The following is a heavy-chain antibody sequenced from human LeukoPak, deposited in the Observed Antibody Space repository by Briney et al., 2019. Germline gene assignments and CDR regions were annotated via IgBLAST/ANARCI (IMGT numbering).Heavy chain of an antibody. CDR3: ARDPKSQLLLDY. J-gene: IGHJ4*02. V-gene: IGHV1-2*02. Sequence: ASVTVSFTSSVFTFTDKYIHWVRQAPAQGLEGMGWINPYSGAINYAQKFQGRVTLTRDTSISTAYMELSRLTSGDTAVYYCARDPKSQLLLDYWGQGTLVTVSS. CDR1: VFTFTDKY. D-gene: IGHD2-2*01. CDR2: INPYSGAI.